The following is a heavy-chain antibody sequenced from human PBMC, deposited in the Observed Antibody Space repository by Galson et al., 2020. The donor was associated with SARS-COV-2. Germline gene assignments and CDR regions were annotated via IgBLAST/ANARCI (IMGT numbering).Heavy chain of an antibody. D-gene: IGHD4-17*01. J-gene: IGHJ4*02. CDR1: GFTFSSYW. CDR3: SATRAY. CDR2: INSDGNNT. V-gene: IGHV3-74*01. Sequence: GGSLRLSCAASGFTFSSYWMHWVRQAPGKGLVWVSRINSDGNNTSYADSVKGRFTISRDNAKNILYLQMNSLRAEDTAVYYCSATRAYWGQGILVTVSS.